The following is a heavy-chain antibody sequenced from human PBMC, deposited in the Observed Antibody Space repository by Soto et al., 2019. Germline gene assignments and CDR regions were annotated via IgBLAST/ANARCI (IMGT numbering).Heavy chain of an antibody. CDR1: GGTFSSYA. D-gene: IGHD2-8*01. CDR2: IIPIFGTA. J-gene: IGHJ6*02. V-gene: IGHV1-69*13. Sequence: SVKVSCKASGGTFSSYAISWVRQAPGQGLEWMGGIIPIFGTANYAQKFQGRVTIAADESTSTAYMELSSLRSEDTAVYYCARGMVYASYGMDVWGQGTTVTVSS. CDR3: ARGMVYASYGMDV.